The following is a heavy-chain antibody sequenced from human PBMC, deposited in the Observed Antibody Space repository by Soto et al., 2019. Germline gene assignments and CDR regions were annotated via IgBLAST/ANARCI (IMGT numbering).Heavy chain of an antibody. D-gene: IGHD3-3*01. CDR3: ASTGYDFWSGYTDY. J-gene: IGHJ4*02. CDR2: ISAYNGNT. V-gene: IGHV1-18*01. CDR1: GFPFSHYA. Sequence: PGGSLRLSCAASGFPFSHYAMSWVRQAPGQGLEWMGWISAYNGNTNYAQKLQGRVTMTTDTSTSTAYMELRSLRSDDTAVYYCASTGYDFWSGYTDYWGQGTLVTVSS.